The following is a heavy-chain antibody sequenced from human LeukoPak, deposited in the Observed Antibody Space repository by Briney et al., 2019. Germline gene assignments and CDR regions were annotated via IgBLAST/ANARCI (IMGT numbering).Heavy chain of an antibody. V-gene: IGHV3-53*01. Sequence: GGSLRLSCAASGFTVSSNYMSWVRQAPGKGLEWVALIHSGGSTYYADSVKGRFTTSRDNSKNTMYLQMNSLRAEDTAVYYCARDYGSGSYYTDYWGQGTLVTVSS. J-gene: IGHJ4*02. CDR1: GFTVSSNY. D-gene: IGHD3-10*01. CDR3: ARDYGSGSYYTDY. CDR2: IHSGGST.